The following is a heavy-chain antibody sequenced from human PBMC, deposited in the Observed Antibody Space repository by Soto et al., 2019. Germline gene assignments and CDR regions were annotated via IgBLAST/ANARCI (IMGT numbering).Heavy chain of an antibody. D-gene: IGHD6-19*01. CDR2: IVVGSGNT. J-gene: IGHJ3*02. CDR1: GFTFTSSA. CDR3: ARDRPLYSSGWWDAFDI. V-gene: IGHV1-58*01. Sequence: SVKVSCKASGFTFTSSAVQWVRQARGQRLEWIGWIVVGSGNTNYAQKFQERVTMTTDTSTSTAYMELRSLRSDDTAVYYCARDRPLYSSGWWDAFDIWGQGTMVTVSS.